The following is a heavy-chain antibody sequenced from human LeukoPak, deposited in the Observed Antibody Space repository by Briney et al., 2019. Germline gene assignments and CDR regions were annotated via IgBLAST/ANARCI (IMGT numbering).Heavy chain of an antibody. V-gene: IGHV6-1*01. CDR1: GDSVSSNSAA. CDR3: ARGLATVTSRGAFDI. J-gene: IGHJ3*02. Sequence: SQTLSLTCAISGDSVSSNSAAWNWIRQPPSRGLEWLGRTYYRSRWYNDYAVSVKSRITINPDTSKNQFSLQLNSVTPEDTAVYYCARGLATVTSRGAFDIWGQGTMVTVSS. D-gene: IGHD4-11*01. CDR2: TYYRSRWYN.